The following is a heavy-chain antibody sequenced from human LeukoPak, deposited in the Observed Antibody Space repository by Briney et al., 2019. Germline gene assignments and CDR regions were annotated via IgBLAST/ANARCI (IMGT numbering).Heavy chain of an antibody. CDR2: INPNSGGT. Sequence: ASVKVSCKASGYTFTGYYMHWVRQAPGQGLEWMGWINPNSGGTNYAQKFQGRVTMTRDTSISTAYMELSRLRSDDTAVYYCARDLWFGEFNYMDAWGKGTTATVSS. J-gene: IGHJ6*03. D-gene: IGHD3-10*01. CDR1: GYTFTGYY. CDR3: ARDLWFGEFNYMDA. V-gene: IGHV1-2*02.